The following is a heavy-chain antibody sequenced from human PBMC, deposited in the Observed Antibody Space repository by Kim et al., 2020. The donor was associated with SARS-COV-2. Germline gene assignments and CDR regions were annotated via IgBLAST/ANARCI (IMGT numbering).Heavy chain of an antibody. CDR3: TTDSSGDDAFDI. Sequence: GGSLRLSCAASGFTFSNAWMSWVRQAPGKVLEWVGRIKSKTDVGTTDYAAPVKGRFTISRDDSKNTLYLQMNSLKTEDTAVYYCTTDSSGDDAFDIWGQGT. J-gene: IGHJ3*02. CDR1: GFTFSNAW. D-gene: IGHD6-19*01. V-gene: IGHV3-15*01. CDR2: IKSKTDVGTT.